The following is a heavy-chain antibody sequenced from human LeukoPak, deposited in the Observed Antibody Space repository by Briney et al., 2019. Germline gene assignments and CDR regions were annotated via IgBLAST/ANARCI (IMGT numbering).Heavy chain of an antibody. D-gene: IGHD3-10*01. CDR2: INPSGGST. CDR3: ARVGFGELSGTFDDY. CDR1: GYTFTSYY. Sequence: ASVKVSCKASGYTFTSYYMHWVRQAPGQGLEWMGIINPSGGSTSYAQKFQGRVTMTRDMSTSTVYMELSSLRSEDTAVYYCARVGFGELSGTFDDYWGQGTLVTVSS. J-gene: IGHJ4*02. V-gene: IGHV1-46*01.